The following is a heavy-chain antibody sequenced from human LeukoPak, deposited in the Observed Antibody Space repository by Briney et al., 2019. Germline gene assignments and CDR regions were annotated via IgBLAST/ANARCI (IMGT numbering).Heavy chain of an antibody. CDR2: IYTSGST. CDR3: ARESTVWNWFDP. D-gene: IGHD4-11*01. CDR1: GGSISSYY. Sequence: SETLCLTCTVSGGSISSYYWSWIRQPAGKGLEWIGRIYTSGSTNYNPSLKSRVTMSVDTSKNQFSLKLSSVTAADTAVYYCARESTVWNWFDPWGQGTLVTVPS. J-gene: IGHJ5*02. V-gene: IGHV4-4*07.